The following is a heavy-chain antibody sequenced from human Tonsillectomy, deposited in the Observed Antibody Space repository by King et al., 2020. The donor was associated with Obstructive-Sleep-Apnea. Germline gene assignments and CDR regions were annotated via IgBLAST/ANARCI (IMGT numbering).Heavy chain of an antibody. V-gene: IGHV4-31*03. CDR3: ARDNRESHGYTQYYYYGMDV. CDR1: AWSISSGGFY. Sequence: LQLQESGPGMLKPSQTLSPTCTVSAWSISSGGFYCCLVRQPPREGREGIGFNYYRGGTTLNPCPRSGVTISVETSQKQFSRQLSSVTAADTAVYYCARDNRESHGYTQYYYYGMDVWGQGTTVTVSS. CDR2: NYYRGGT. J-gene: IGHJ6*02. D-gene: IGHD5-18*01.